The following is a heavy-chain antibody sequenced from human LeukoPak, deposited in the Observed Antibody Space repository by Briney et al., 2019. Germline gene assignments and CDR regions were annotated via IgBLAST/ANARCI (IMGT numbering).Heavy chain of an antibody. CDR1: GGSISSGIYY. Sequence: NPSQTLSLTCTVSGGSISSGIYYWSCIRQPAGKGREWIGRIYTSGSTNYNPSLKSRVTISVDTSKNQFSLKLSSVTAAPTAVYSCARAPAMILVVNTTPPFDYWGQGTLVSVSS. D-gene: IGHD3-22*01. V-gene: IGHV4-61*02. CDR3: ARAPAMILVVNTTPPFDY. J-gene: IGHJ4*02. CDR2: IYTSGST.